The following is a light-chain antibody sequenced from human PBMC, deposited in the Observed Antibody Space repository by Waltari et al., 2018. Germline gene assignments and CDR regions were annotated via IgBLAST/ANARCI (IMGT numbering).Light chain of an antibody. V-gene: IGLV6-57*04. CDR1: SGSIASYY. Sequence: NFMLTQPHSVSESPGKTVTISCTRSSGSIASYYVQWYQQRPGSAPTTVIYDDDLRPSGVPDRFSGSIDSSSNSASLTISGLKTEDDADYYCQSYDDTTNQVFGGGTKLTVL. CDR3: QSYDDTTNQV. J-gene: IGLJ2*01. CDR2: DDD.